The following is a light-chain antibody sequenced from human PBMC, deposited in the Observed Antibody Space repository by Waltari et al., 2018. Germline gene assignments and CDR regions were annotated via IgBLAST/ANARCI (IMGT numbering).Light chain of an antibody. CDR2: LGS. CDR1: QSLLHSNGYNY. V-gene: IGKV2-28*01. J-gene: IGKJ1*01. Sequence: IVVTQSPLSLPVTPGEPASIYCRSSQSLLHSNGYNYLDWYLQKPGQSPQLLIYLGSNRASGVPDRFSGSGSGTDFTLEISRVEAEDVGVYYCMQSLQALWTFGQGTKVEIK. CDR3: MQSLQALWT.